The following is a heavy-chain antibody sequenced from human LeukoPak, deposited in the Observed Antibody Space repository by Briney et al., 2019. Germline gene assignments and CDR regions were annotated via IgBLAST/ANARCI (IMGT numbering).Heavy chain of an antibody. D-gene: IGHD6-19*01. Sequence: SETLSLTCAVYGGSFSGYYWSWIRQPPGKGLEWIGEINHSGSTNYNPSLKSRVTISVDTSKNQFSLKLSSVTAADTAVYYCARHIRSSGWYYNWFDPWGQGTLVTVSS. CDR2: INHSGST. V-gene: IGHV4-34*01. CDR1: GGSFSGYY. J-gene: IGHJ5*02. CDR3: ARHIRSSGWYYNWFDP.